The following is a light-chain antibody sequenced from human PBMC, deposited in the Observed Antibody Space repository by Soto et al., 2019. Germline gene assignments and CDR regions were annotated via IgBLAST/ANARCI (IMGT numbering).Light chain of an antibody. V-gene: IGKV1-33*01. J-gene: IGKJ3*01. CDR2: DAS. Sequence: DIQLTQSPSFLSASVGDRVTISCRASQSISSYLNWYQQKPGKPPKLLIYDASNLETGVPSRFSGSGSGTDFTFTINRLQPEDIATYFCQQYDNVRVTFGPGTKVDIK. CDR1: QSISSY. CDR3: QQYDNVRVT.